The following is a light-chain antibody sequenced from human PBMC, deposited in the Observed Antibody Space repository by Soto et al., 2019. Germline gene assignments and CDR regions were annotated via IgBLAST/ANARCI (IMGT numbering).Light chain of an antibody. CDR3: QQYGSSPRT. V-gene: IGKV3-20*01. J-gene: IGKJ1*01. Sequence: EIVLTQSPGTLSLSPGERATLSCRASQSVSSSYLAWYQQKPGQAPRLLIYSASGRATGIPDRFSGSGSGTDFTLTISRLEPEDFAVYYCQQYGSSPRTFGQRTKVEIK. CDR2: SAS. CDR1: QSVSSSY.